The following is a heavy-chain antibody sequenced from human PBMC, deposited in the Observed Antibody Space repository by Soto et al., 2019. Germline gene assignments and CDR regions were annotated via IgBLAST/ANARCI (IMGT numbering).Heavy chain of an antibody. D-gene: IGHD2-8*01. CDR1: GGTFSSYA. J-gene: IGHJ6*02. CDR3: ARDERYCINGVCPYAMDV. Sequence: VASVKVSCKASGGTFSSYAISWFRQSPGQGLEWMGGIIPVFGTPSYAQKFQGRVTIAADEATSTVYMELSSLRSEDTAVYYCARDERYCINGVCPYAMDVWGQGTTVTVSS. CDR2: IIPVFGTP. V-gene: IGHV1-69*13.